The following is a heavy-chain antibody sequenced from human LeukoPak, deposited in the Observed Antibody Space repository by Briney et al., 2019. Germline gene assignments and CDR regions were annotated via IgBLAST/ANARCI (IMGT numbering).Heavy chain of an antibody. CDR2: INPNSGGT. V-gene: IGHV1-2*02. CDR1: GYTFTGYY. D-gene: IGHD5-24*01. CDR3: ARGGDRDGYNSPHFDY. Sequence: GASVKVSCKASGYTFTGYYMHWVRQAPGQGLEWMGWINPNSGGTNYAQKFQGRVTMTRDTSISTAYLELSRLISDDAAVYYCARGGDRDGYNSPHFDYWGQGTLVTVSS. J-gene: IGHJ4*02.